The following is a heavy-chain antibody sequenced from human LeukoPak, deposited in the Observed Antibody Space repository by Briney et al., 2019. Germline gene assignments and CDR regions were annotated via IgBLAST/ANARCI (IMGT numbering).Heavy chain of an antibody. CDR3: AKAGIGADGAGFLCEY. CDR1: RFTFSDYA. D-gene: IGHD1-1*01. J-gene: IGHJ4*02. Sequence: SGGSLRLSCAASRFTFSDYAMSWVRQAPGKGREWVSTASYYVGKQYHADSVRGRFTVSRDNSRNTVSLQMSSLRVEDTGIYYCAKAGIGADGAGFLCEYWGQGTLVTVSS. CDR2: ASYYVGKQ. V-gene: IGHV3-23*01.